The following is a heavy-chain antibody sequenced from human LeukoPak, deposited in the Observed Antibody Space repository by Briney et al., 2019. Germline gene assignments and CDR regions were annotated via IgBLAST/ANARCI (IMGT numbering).Heavy chain of an antibody. J-gene: IGHJ4*02. CDR3: ARERDILTGYSWEGYAWDY. D-gene: IGHD3-9*01. V-gene: IGHV3-21*01. Sequence: PGGSLRLSCAASGFTFSSYSMSWVRQPPGKGLEWVSSISSSSSYIYYADSVKGRFIISRDTANNSLYMQMTSLRAERTAVYYCARERDILTGYSWEGYAWDYRGQGALATVS. CDR2: ISSSSSYI. CDR1: GFTFSSYS.